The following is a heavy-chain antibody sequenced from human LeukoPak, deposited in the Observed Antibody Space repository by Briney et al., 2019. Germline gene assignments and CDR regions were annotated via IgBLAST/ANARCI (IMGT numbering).Heavy chain of an antibody. CDR3: AEHGITMIGGV. Sequence: TGGSLRLSCAASGFTFDDYAMHWVRQVPGKGLEWVSLISWDGGSTYYADSVKGRFTISRDNSKNSLYLQMSSLRAEDTAVYYCAEHGITMIGGVWGKGTTVTISS. CDR2: ISWDGGST. D-gene: IGHD3-10*02. J-gene: IGHJ6*04. CDR1: GFTFDDYA. V-gene: IGHV3-43D*03.